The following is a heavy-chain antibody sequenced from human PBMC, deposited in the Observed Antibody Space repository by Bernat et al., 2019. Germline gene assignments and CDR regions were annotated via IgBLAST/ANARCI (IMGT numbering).Heavy chain of an antibody. CDR2: INNDGSDT. Sequence: EVLLVESGGGLVQPGGSLRLSCAASGFTFTDYWMHWVRQAPGKGLVWVSRINNDGSDTFYADSVKGRFTLSRDNAKNTLYLQMNSLRVEDTAVYYCARGGWSHGFDIWGQGTMVTVSS. J-gene: IGHJ3*02. D-gene: IGHD3-3*01. CDR3: ARGGWSHGFDI. CDR1: GFTFTDYW. V-gene: IGHV3-74*01.